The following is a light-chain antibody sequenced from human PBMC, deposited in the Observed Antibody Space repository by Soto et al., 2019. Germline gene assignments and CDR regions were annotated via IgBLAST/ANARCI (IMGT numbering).Light chain of an antibody. CDR1: QSVDSW. Sequence: DFQMTQSPSTLSASVGDRVTITCRASQSVDSWLAWYQQKPGKAPKVLISKASILESGVPSRFSGSGSGTEFTLTISTLQPDDVATYHCQQYSLFSPTTFGQGTKVEIK. CDR3: QQYSLFSPTT. V-gene: IGKV1-5*03. J-gene: IGKJ2*01. CDR2: KAS.